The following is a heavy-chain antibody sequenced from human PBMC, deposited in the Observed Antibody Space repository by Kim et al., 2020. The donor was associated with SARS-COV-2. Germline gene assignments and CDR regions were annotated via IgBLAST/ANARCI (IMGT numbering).Heavy chain of an antibody. V-gene: IGHV3-30*18. Sequence: GGSLRLSCAASGFTFSSYGMHWVRQAPGKGLEWVAVISYDGSNKYYADSVKGRFTISRDNSKNTLYLQMNSLRAEDTAVYYCAKDLEGWYSSSWYGAFD. D-gene: IGHD6-13*01. CDR1: GFTFSSYG. CDR2: ISYDGSNK. J-gene: IGHJ3*02. CDR3: AKDLEGWYSSSWYGAFD.